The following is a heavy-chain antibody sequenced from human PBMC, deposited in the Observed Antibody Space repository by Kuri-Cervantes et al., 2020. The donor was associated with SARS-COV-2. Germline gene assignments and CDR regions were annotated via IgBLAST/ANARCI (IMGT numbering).Heavy chain of an antibody. Sequence: ASVKVSCKASGYTFTSYGICWVRQAPGQGLEWMGWISAYNGNTDYAQKLQGRVTMTTDTSTSTAYMELGSLRSDDTAVYYCARDQCSSTSCLDEGGGFDPWGQGTLVTVSS. CDR1: GYTFTSYG. D-gene: IGHD2-2*01. J-gene: IGHJ5*02. V-gene: IGHV1-18*01. CDR3: ARDQCSSTSCLDEGGGFDP. CDR2: ISAYNGNT.